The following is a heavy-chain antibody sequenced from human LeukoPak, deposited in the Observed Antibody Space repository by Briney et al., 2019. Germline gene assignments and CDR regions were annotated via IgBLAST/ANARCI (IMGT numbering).Heavy chain of an antibody. CDR2: INPNSGGT. J-gene: IGHJ4*02. CDR3: ARVIPEGGSYSFDY. CDR1: GYTFTGYY. V-gene: IGHV1-2*02. Sequence: ASVKVSCKASGYTFTGYYMHWVRQAPGQGLEGMGWINPNSGGTNYAQKFQGRVTMTRDTSISTAYMELSRLRSDDTAVYYCARVIPEGGSYSFDYWGQGTLVTVSS. D-gene: IGHD1-26*01.